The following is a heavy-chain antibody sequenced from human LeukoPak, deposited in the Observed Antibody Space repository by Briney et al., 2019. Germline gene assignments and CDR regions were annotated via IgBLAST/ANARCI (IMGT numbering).Heavy chain of an antibody. Sequence: GGSLRLSCAASGFTFTSYGMHWVRQAPGKGLDWVALIWDDGNNKYYADSVKGRFTISRDNSKNTLYLQMKSLRAEDTAVYYCARDGGYCSSTSCRLNWFDPWGQGTLVTVSS. D-gene: IGHD2-2*01. J-gene: IGHJ5*02. CDR3: ARDGGYCSSTSCRLNWFDP. CDR1: GFTFTSYG. V-gene: IGHV3-33*01. CDR2: IWDDGNNK.